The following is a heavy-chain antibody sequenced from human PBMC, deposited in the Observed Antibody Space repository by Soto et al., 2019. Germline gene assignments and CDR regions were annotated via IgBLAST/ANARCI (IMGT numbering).Heavy chain of an antibody. CDR3: ASKGLRLGELSPTYYYYGMDV. CDR2: INAGNGNT. D-gene: IGHD3-16*02. J-gene: IGHJ6*02. CDR1: GYTFTSYA. V-gene: IGHV1-3*01. Sequence: ASVKVSCKASGYTFTSYAMHWVRQAPGQRLEWMGWINAGNGNTKYSQKLQGRVTITRDTSASTAYMELSSLRSEDTAVYYCASKGLRLGELSPTYYYYGMDVWGQGTTVTVSS.